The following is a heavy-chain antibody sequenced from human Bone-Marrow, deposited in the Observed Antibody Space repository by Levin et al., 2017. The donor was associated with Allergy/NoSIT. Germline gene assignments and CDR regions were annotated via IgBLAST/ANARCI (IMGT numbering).Heavy chain of an antibody. CDR2: INGRGGTT. J-gene: IGHJ4*02. CDR1: GFTFSNYA. Sequence: PGGSLRLSCAASGFTFSNYAMSWVRQAPGKGLEWVSGINGRGGTTNYADSVKGRFTISRDNSKNTLYLQMNSLRAEDTAVYYCAKALNPRTTVTTGPGFWGQGTLVTVSS. D-gene: IGHD4-17*01. V-gene: IGHV3-23*01. CDR3: AKALNPRTTVTTGPGF.